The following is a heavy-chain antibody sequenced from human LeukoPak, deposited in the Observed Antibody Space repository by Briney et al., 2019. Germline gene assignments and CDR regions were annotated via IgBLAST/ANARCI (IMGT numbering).Heavy chain of an antibody. V-gene: IGHV3-21*01. Sequence: GGSLRLSCAASGFTFSSYWMSWVRQAPGKGLEWVSSISSSSSYIYYADSVKGRFTISRDNAKNSLYLQMNSLRAEDTAVYYCARGGGYSYGSFDYWGQGTLVTVSS. CDR2: ISSSSSYI. D-gene: IGHD5-18*01. CDR1: GFTFSSYW. J-gene: IGHJ4*02. CDR3: ARGGGYSYGSFDY.